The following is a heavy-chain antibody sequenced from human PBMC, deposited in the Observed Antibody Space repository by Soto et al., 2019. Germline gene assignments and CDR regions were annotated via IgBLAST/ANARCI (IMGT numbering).Heavy chain of an antibody. J-gene: IGHJ5*02. V-gene: IGHV3-15*01. D-gene: IGHD3-3*01. CDR2: IKSKTDGGTT. Sequence: GGSLRLSCAASGFTFSNAWMSWVRQAPGKGLEWVGRIKSKTDGGTTDYAAPVKGRFTISRDDSKNTLYLQMNSLKTEDTAVYYCTTDFESIFPNNWFDPWGQEPWSPSPQ. CDR3: TTDFESIFPNNWFDP. CDR1: GFTFSNAW.